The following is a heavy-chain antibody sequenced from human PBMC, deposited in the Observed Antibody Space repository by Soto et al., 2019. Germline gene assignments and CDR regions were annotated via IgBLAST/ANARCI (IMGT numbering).Heavy chain of an antibody. CDR3: ARDGSGYDFWSGPYFFDY. V-gene: IGHV4-59*01. D-gene: IGHD3-3*01. J-gene: IGHJ4*02. Sequence: SETLSLTCTVSGGSISTYYWSWIRQLPGKGLEWIGYIYYNGRTNYNPSLESRVTISLDTSKSQFSLKLSSVSAADTAVYYCARDGSGYDFWSGPYFFDYWGPGTLVTVSS. CDR2: IYYNGRT. CDR1: GGSISTYY.